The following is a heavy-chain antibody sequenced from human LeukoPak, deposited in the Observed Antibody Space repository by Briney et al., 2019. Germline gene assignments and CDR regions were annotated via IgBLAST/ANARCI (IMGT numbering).Heavy chain of an antibody. D-gene: IGHD5-24*01. J-gene: IGHJ4*02. CDR2: IDHTGTT. CDR1: GGSFGSYY. CDR3: ARGHWGGYNRFDY. V-gene: IGHV4-34*01. Sequence: SETLSLTCAVSGGSFGSYYWTWIRQSPGNGLEWIGQIDHTGTTAYNPSLKTRVTISLDTSRTQFSVNVTSLTAADTAVYYCARGHWGGYNRFDYWGRGTQVTVSS.